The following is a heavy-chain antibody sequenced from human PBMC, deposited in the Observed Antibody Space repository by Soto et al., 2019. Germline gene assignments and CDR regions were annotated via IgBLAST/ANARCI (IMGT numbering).Heavy chain of an antibody. CDR2: INPNSGGT. J-gene: IGHJ3*02. CDR1: GYTFTGYY. Sequence: ASVKVSCKASGYTFTGYYMHWVRQAPGQGLEWMGWINPNSGGTNYAQKFQGWVTMTRDTSISTAYMELSRLRSDDTAVYYCAVLQLERRGAFDIWGQGTMVTVSS. CDR3: AVLQLERRGAFDI. D-gene: IGHD1-1*01. V-gene: IGHV1-2*04.